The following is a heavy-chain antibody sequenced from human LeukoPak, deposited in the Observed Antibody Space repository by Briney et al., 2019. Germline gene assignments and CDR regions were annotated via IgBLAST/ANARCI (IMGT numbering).Heavy chain of an antibody. CDR1: GGTFSSYA. CDR3: ARELSDIVVVVAATSFDY. Sequence: SVKVSCKASGGTFSSYAISWVRQAPGQGLEWMGRIIPILGIANYAQKFQGRVTITADKSTSTAYMELSSLRSEDTAVYYCARELSDIVVVVAATSFDYGGQGTLVTVSS. D-gene: IGHD2-15*01. V-gene: IGHV1-69*04. J-gene: IGHJ4*02. CDR2: IIPILGIA.